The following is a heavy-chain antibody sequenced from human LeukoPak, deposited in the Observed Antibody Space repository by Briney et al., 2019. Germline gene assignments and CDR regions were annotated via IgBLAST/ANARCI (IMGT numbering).Heavy chain of an antibody. Sequence: GESLNISCQGSGYSFTSYWIVWVRQMAGKGLEWMGIIYPGDSDTRYSPSFQGQVTISADKSISTAYLQWSSLKASDTAMYYCARLVVVVVPAATSYYYYYMDVWGKGTTVTVSS. J-gene: IGHJ6*03. V-gene: IGHV5-51*01. CDR1: GYSFTSYW. CDR2: IYPGDSDT. D-gene: IGHD2-2*01. CDR3: ARLVVVVVPAATSYYYYYMDV.